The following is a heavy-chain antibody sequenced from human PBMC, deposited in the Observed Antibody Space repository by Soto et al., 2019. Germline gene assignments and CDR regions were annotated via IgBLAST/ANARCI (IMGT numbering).Heavy chain of an antibody. CDR3: ARSVGYRSGWWPYYFDY. CDR1: GGSISRAGYS. D-gene: IGHD6-19*01. J-gene: IGHJ4*02. CDR2: IYHSGSF. V-gene: IGHV4-30-2*01. Sequence: TLSLTCAVSGGSISRAGYSWNWIRQPPGEGLEWIGYIYHSGSFLYNPSLKSRVTISLDRSKNQFSLRLRSVTAADTAVYYCARSVGYRSGWWPYYFDYWGQGALVTVSS.